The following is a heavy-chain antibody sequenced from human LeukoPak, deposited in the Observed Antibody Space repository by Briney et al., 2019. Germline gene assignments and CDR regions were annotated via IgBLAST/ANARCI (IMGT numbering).Heavy chain of an antibody. Sequence: ASVKVSCKASGYTFTGYYMHWVRQAPGQGLEWMGWINPNSGGTNYAQKFQGRVTMTRDTSISTAYMELSRLRSGDTAVYYCATGPIAVAGTKSAFDPWGQGTLVTVSS. V-gene: IGHV1-2*02. CDR3: ATGPIAVAGTKSAFDP. J-gene: IGHJ5*02. D-gene: IGHD6-19*01. CDR2: INPNSGGT. CDR1: GYTFTGYY.